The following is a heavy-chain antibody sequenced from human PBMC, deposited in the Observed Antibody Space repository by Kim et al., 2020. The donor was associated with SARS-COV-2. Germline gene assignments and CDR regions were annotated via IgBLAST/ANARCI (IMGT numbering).Heavy chain of an antibody. CDR1: GGSISSYY. Sequence: SETLSLTCTVSGGSISSYYWSWIRQPPGKGLEWIGYIYYSGSTNYNPSLKSRVTISVDTSKNQFSLKLSSVTAADTAVYYCARGGGYCSSTSCSRNWYFDLWGRGTLVTVSS. V-gene: IGHV4-59*01. D-gene: IGHD2-2*01. CDR2: IYYSGST. CDR3: ARGGGYCSSTSCSRNWYFDL. J-gene: IGHJ2*01.